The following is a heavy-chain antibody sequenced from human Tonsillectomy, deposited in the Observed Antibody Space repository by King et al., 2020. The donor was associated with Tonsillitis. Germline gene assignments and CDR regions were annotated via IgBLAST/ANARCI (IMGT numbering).Heavy chain of an antibody. CDR1: GDSIHTDNYF. CDR2: ILHSGST. CDR3: ARHPIWWSGRRSVWFDP. V-gene: IGHV4-39*07. Sequence: LQLQESGPGLVKPSETLSLSCTVSGDSIHTDNYFWGWIRQPPGQGLEWIGSILHSGSTYYNPSLKSTVTLSVDTSKNRFSLRVRSVTAADTAVYYCARHPIWWSGRRSVWFDPWGQGTLVTVSS. D-gene: IGHD2-8*02. J-gene: IGHJ5*02.